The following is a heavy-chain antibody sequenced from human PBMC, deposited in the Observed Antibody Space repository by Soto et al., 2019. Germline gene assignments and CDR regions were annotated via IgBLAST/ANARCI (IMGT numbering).Heavy chain of an antibody. Sequence: QVQLQQWGAGLLKPSETLSLTCAVYGGSFSGYYWSWIRQPPGKGLEWIGEINHSGSTNYNPSLKSRVTISVDTSKNQFSLKLSSVTAADTAVYYCAGYRITMIVVGGRWRGGFDYWGQGTLVTVSS. D-gene: IGHD3-22*01. CDR2: INHSGST. CDR3: AGYRITMIVVGGRWRGGFDY. J-gene: IGHJ4*02. CDR1: GGSFSGYY. V-gene: IGHV4-34*01.